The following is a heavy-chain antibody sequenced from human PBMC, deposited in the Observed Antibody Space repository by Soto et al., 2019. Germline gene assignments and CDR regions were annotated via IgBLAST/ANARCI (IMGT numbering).Heavy chain of an antibody. CDR3: ARVYISSAGRAIHY. CDR2: IKQDGAEK. V-gene: IGHV3-7*01. Sequence: GGSVKLTSVAFGCSLRNKWMTWVRQAPGEGLEWVANIKQDGAEKSYVDSVKGRFTISRDNAKNSLYLQMNSLRAEDTAVYYCARVYISSAGRAIHYWGQGTLVTVSS. CDR1: GCSLRNKW. D-gene: IGHD3-10*01. J-gene: IGHJ4*02.